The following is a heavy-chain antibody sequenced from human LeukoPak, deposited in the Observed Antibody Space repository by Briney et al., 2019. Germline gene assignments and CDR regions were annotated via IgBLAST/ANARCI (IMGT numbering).Heavy chain of an antibody. CDR1: GFTFSSYG. V-gene: IGHV3-33*01. CDR3: ARDGQGFWSGYYYYYMDV. J-gene: IGHJ6*03. Sequence: GRSLRLSCAASGFTFSSYGMHWVRQAPGKGLEWVAVIWYDGSNKYYADSVKGRFTISRDNAKNSLHLQMNSLRAEDTAVYYCARDGQGFWSGYYYYYMDVWGKGTTVTVSS. D-gene: IGHD3-3*01. CDR2: IWYDGSNK.